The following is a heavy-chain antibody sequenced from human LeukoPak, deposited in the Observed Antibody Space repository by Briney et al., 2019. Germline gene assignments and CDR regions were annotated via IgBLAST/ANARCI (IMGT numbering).Heavy chain of an antibody. J-gene: IGHJ3*02. CDR2: ISGSGGST. CDR3: AKGSVPVVAMNAFEI. CDR1: GFTFSSYG. V-gene: IGHV3-23*01. D-gene: IGHD2-2*01. Sequence: GGSLRLSCAASGFTFSSYGMSWVRQAPGKGLEWVSAISGSGGSTYYADSVKGRFTISRDNSKNTLFLQMNSLRAEDTAVYYCAKGSVPVVAMNAFEIWGQGTMVTVSS.